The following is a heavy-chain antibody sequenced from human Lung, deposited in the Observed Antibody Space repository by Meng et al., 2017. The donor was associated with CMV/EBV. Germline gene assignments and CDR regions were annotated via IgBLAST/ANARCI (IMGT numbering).Heavy chain of an antibody. D-gene: IGHD6-19*01. Sequence: HVPRQVSGPVLSQPSGTLSPTCAVSGGSISSSNWWSWVRQPPGKGLEWIGEIYHSGSTNYNPSLKSRVTISVDKSKNQFSLNLSSVTAADTAVYYCARVGQWLPIDYWGQGTLVTVSS. CDR3: ARVGQWLPIDY. V-gene: IGHV4-4*02. CDR2: IYHSGST. CDR1: GGSISSSNW. J-gene: IGHJ4*02.